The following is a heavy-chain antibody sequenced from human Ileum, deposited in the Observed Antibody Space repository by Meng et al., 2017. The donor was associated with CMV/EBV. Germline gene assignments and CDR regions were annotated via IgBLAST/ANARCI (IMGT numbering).Heavy chain of an antibody. D-gene: IGHD6-6*01. V-gene: IGHV3-11*01. CDR3: ASPSSSSGLDV. J-gene: IGHJ6*02. CDR2: ISSSGNTI. Sequence: GESLKISCAASGFTFSDYYMSWIRQAPGKGLEWVSYISSSGNTIYYADSVKGRFTISRDNAKNSLYLQMNSLRAEEPAVYYCASPSSSSGLDVWGQGTTVTVSS. CDR1: GFTFSDYY.